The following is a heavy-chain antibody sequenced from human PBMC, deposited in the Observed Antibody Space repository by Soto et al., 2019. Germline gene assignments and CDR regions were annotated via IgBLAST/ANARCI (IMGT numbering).Heavy chain of an antibody. D-gene: IGHD5-12*01. CDR3: TTGSNGYDSNGMDV. Sequence: GGSLRLSCAASGFTFTDAWMNWVRQAPGKGLEWVGRLKSKTYGERADYAAPVKGRFTMSRDDSKNTLYLQMNSLKTEDTAVYYCTTGSNGYDSNGMDVWGQGTTVTVSS. CDR2: LKSKTYGERA. J-gene: IGHJ6*02. CDR1: GFTFTDAW. V-gene: IGHV3-15*07.